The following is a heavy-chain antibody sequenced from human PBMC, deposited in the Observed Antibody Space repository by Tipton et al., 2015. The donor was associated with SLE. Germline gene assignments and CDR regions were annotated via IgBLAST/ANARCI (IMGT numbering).Heavy chain of an antibody. CDR3: ARLGITMIVVAHWYFDL. V-gene: IGHV4-59*08. D-gene: IGHD3-22*01. CDR1: GGSISSYY. CDR2: IYYSGST. Sequence: TLSLTCTVSGGSISSYYWSWIRQPPGKGLEWIGYIYYSGSTNYNPSLKSRVTISVDTSKNQFSLKLSSVTAADTAVYYCARLGITMIVVAHWYFDLWGRCTLVTVSS. J-gene: IGHJ2*01.